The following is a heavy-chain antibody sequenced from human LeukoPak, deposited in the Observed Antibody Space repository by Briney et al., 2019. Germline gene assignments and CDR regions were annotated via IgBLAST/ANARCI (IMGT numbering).Heavy chain of an antibody. V-gene: IGHV3-7*01. CDR2: IKQDGREK. J-gene: IGHJ4*02. Sequence: GGSLRLSCAASGFTFSSYWMSWVRQAPGKGLEWVANIKQDGREKWFVDSVKGRFTISRDNAKNSVYLQLNNLRAEDTAVYYCTRMVWRSRPFDYWGQGSLVTVSS. CDR1: GFTFSSYW. D-gene: IGHD2-2*01. CDR3: TRMVWRSRPFDY.